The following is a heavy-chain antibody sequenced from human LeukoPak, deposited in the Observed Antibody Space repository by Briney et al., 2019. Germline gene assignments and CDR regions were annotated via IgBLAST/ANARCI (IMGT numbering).Heavy chain of an antibody. Sequence: ASVKVSCKASGGTFSSYAISWVRQAPGQGLEWMGRIIPILGIANYAQKFQGRVTITADKSTSTAYMELSSLRSEDTAVYYCASQQRLVEYLQHWGQGTLVTVSS. D-gene: IGHD6-13*01. CDR3: ASQQRLVEYLQH. V-gene: IGHV1-69*04. CDR2: IIPILGIA. CDR1: GGTFSSYA. J-gene: IGHJ1*01.